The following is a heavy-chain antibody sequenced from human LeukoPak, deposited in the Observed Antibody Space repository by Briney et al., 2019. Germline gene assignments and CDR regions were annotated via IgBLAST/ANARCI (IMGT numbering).Heavy chain of an antibody. Sequence: PGGSLRLSCAASGFTFSNYWMSWVRQAPGKGLEWVSYISSSGSTIYYADSVKGRFIISRDNAKNSLYLQMNSLRAEDTAVYYCARDFYYGSGRYDYWGQGTLVTVSS. CDR2: ISSSGSTI. V-gene: IGHV3-48*04. CDR3: ARDFYYGSGRYDY. J-gene: IGHJ4*02. CDR1: GFTFSNYW. D-gene: IGHD3-10*01.